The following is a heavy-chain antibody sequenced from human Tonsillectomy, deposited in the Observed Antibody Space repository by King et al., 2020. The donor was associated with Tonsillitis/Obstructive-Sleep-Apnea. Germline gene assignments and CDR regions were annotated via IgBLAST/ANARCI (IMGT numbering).Heavy chain of an antibody. D-gene: IGHD6-6*01. V-gene: IGHV7-4-1*02. J-gene: IGHJ5*02. CDR1: GYTFTRHA. CDR3: ARDPEYSSSPEFDP. Sequence: VQLVESGSELKKPGASVKVSCKASGYTFTRHAMNWVRQAPGQGLEWMGWINTNTGNPTYAQVFTGRFVFSLDTSVSTAYLQIRSLKAEDTAVYYCARDPEYSSSPEFDPWGQGTLVTVSS. CDR2: INTNTGNP.